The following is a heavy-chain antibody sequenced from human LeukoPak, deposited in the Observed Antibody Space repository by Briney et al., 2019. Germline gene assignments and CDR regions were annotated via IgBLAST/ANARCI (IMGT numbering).Heavy chain of an antibody. CDR3: ARGRSTVVSPYFDY. D-gene: IGHD4-23*01. CDR1: GGSISSYY. Sequence: SETLSLTCIVSGGSISSYYWSWIRQSPGKGLEWIGYIYYSGSTNYNPSLKSRVTISVATSKNQFSLKLSSVTAADTAVYFCARGRSTVVSPYFDYWGQGTLVTVSS. J-gene: IGHJ4*02. V-gene: IGHV4-59*01. CDR2: IYYSGST.